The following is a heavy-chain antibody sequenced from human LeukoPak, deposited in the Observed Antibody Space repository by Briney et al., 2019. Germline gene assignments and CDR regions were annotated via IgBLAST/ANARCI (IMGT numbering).Heavy chain of an antibody. V-gene: IGHV4-61*01. Sequence: SETLSLTCTVTAESVSSGSYYWSWIRQPPGKGLEWIGYIYHGGTTHYNPSLKSRVSISLDTSKNQFSLSLTSVTAADTAVYYCARAYCSSGVCYTLPSDWGQGTLVTVSS. CDR1: AESVSSGSYY. CDR2: IYHGGTT. J-gene: IGHJ4*02. CDR3: ARAYCSSGVCYTLPSD. D-gene: IGHD2-8*01.